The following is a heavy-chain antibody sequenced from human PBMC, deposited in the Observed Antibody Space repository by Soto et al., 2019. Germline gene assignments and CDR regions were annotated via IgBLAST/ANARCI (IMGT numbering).Heavy chain of an antibody. D-gene: IGHD5-12*01. CDR2: IYYSGST. CDR3: ARDRDGYNRVTAFDY. J-gene: IGHJ4*02. CDR1: GGSISSYY. Sequence: NPSETLSLTCTVSGGSISSYYWSWIRQPPGKGLEWIGYIYYSGSTNYNPSLKSRVTISVDTSKNQFSLKLSSVTAADTAVYYCARDRDGYNRVTAFDYWGQGTLVTVSS. V-gene: IGHV4-59*01.